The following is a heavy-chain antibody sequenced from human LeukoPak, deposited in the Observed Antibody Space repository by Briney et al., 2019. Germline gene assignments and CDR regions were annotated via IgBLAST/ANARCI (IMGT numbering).Heavy chain of an antibody. D-gene: IGHD2-15*01. Sequence: GGSLRLSCVGSGCTFSSHWMSWVRQAPGKGLEWVAFIKEDGGEIYYVDSVKGRFTISRDNAENSLYLQMNSLRAEDTAVYYCARDRGGRSGLDDWGQGTLVTVSS. CDR2: IKEDGGEI. CDR1: GCTFSSHW. J-gene: IGHJ4*02. V-gene: IGHV3-7*04. CDR3: ARDRGGRSGLDD.